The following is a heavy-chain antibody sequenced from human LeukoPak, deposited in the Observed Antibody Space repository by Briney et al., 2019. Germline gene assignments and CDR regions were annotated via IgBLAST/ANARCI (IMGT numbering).Heavy chain of an antibody. D-gene: IGHD3-10*01. CDR2: INEDGSGT. CDR1: GFTFSSYW. J-gene: IGHJ4*02. Sequence: AGGSLRLSCAASGFTFSSYWMTWFRQAPGKGLEWVANINEDGSGTYYVDSVKGRFSISRDNAKNLLNLQMNTLRVEDTAVYFCARDSSRASGSSNDYWGQGTLVTVSS. V-gene: IGHV3-7*04. CDR3: ARDSSRASGSSNDY.